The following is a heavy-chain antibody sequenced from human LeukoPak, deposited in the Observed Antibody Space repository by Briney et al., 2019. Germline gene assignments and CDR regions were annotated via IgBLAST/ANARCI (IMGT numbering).Heavy chain of an antibody. D-gene: IGHD2-2*01. J-gene: IGHJ4*02. CDR1: GFTLNKYW. Sequence: GGSLRLSCAASGFTLNKYWVHWVRQAPGKGLVWVSRINIDGSSISYADSVRGRFTISRDNAKNTLYLQMNNLRAEDTAVYNCTRIPADQTFFDFWGQGTLVTVSS. V-gene: IGHV3-74*01. CDR2: INIDGSSI. CDR3: TRIPADQTFFDF.